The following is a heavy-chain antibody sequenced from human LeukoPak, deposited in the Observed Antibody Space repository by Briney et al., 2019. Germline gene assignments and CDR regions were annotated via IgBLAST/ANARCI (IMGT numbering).Heavy chain of an antibody. D-gene: IGHD2-2*01. J-gene: IGHJ4*02. CDR2: ISAYNNNT. CDR1: GYTFSNYG. CDR3: ARGARISSSWYSSV. Sequence: ASVKVSCKPSGYTFSNYGVSWVRQAPGQGLEWMGWISAYNNNTNYAQKFQGRLTMTTDTSTSTAYMELRSLRSDDTAVYYCARGARISSSWYSSVWGQGTLITVS. V-gene: IGHV1-18*01.